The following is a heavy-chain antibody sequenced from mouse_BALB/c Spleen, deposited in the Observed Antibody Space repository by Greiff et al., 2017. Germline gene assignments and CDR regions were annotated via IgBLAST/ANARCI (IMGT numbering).Heavy chain of an antibody. V-gene: IGHV1-55*01. J-gene: IGHJ4*01. CDR3: AKSGYGNYDYAMDY. D-gene: IGHD2-10*02. CDR1: GYNFTSYW. CDR2: IYPGSGST. Sequence: VQLQQPGAELVKPGTSVKLSCKASGYNFTSYWINWVKLRPGQGLEWIGDIYPGSGSTNYNEKFKSKATLTVDTSSSTAYMQLSSLASEDSALYYCAKSGYGNYDYAMDYWGQGTSVTVSS.